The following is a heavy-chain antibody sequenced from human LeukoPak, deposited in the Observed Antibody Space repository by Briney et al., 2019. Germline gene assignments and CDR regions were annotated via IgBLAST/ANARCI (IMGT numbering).Heavy chain of an antibody. CDR1: GFTFSSYA. V-gene: IGHV3-30-3*01. Sequence: GRSLRLSCAASGFTFSSYAMHWVRQAPVRGLESVAVISPDGTNIYYAGSVKGRFTISRDNSENTLYLQMNSLRAEDTALYYCSRDGEHGYNDIDFWGQGTLVTVSS. J-gene: IGHJ4*02. CDR2: ISPDGTNI. CDR3: SRDGEHGYNDIDF. D-gene: IGHD5-12*01.